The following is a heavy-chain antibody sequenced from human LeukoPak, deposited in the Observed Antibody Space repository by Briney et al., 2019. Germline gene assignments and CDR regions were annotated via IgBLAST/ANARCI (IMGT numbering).Heavy chain of an antibody. CDR2: INHSGST. CDR3: ARIRYNLDY. V-gene: IGHV4-34*01. CDR1: GGSFSGYY. Sequence: SETLSLTCAVYGGSFSGYYWSWIRQPPGKGLEWIGEINHSGSTNYNPSLKSRVTISVDMAKNQFSLKLSSVTAADTAVYYCARIRYNLDYWGQGTLVSASS. J-gene: IGHJ4*02. D-gene: IGHD1-1*01.